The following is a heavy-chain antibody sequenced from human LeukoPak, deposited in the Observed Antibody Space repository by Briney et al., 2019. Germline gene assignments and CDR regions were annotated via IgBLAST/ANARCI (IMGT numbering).Heavy chain of an antibody. D-gene: IGHD4-11*01. CDR1: GFTFSSYG. Sequence: GGSLRLSCAASGFTFSSYGMHWVRQAPGKGLEWVANIKTDASEKYYADSVKGRFTISRDNAKMSLYLQMNSLRVEDTAVYYCATYSTRNAREFQSWGQGTLVTVSS. CDR3: ATYSTRNAREFQS. CDR2: IKTDASEK. V-gene: IGHV3-7*01. J-gene: IGHJ1*01.